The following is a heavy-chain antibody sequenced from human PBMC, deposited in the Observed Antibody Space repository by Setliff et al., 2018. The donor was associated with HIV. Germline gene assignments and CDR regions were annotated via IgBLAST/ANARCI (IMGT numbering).Heavy chain of an antibody. V-gene: IGHV4-39*01. CDR1: GGSISSTSYY. J-gene: IGHJ4*02. Sequence: SETLSLTCTVSGGSISSTSYYWGWIRQPPGTGLEWIGSISSSGNTYYNPSLKSRATTSVDTPKNQFSLKLNSVTAADTAVYYCAKTIGRYFDIFDNRGQGTLVTVSS. CDR3: AKTIGRYFDIFDN. CDR2: ISSSGNT. D-gene: IGHD3-9*01.